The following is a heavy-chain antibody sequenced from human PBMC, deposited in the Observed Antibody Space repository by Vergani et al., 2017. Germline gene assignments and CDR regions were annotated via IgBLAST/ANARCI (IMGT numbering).Heavy chain of an antibody. V-gene: IGHV4-34*01. Sequence: QVQLLESGAGLLKPSETLSLTCAVYGGSFSGYYWSWIRQPPGKGLEWIGEINHSGSTNYNPSLKSRVTISVDTSKNQFSLKLSSVTAADTAVYYCARGLYSNYPWGYWGQGTLVTVSS. J-gene: IGHJ4*02. CDR3: ARGLYSNYPWGY. CDR2: INHSGST. D-gene: IGHD4-11*01. CDR1: GGSFSGYY.